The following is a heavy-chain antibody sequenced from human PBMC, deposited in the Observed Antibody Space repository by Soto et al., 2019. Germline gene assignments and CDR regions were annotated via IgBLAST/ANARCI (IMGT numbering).Heavy chain of an antibody. Sequence: SQTLSLTCSVSGGSISGSYWSWIRQSPGKGLEWLGYVYYTGSTNYSPSLRSRVSISVDTSKNEFSLRLSSVTAADTAVYFCARSVAVPGAHIDYWGQGTQVTVSS. CDR3: ARSVAVPGAHIDY. D-gene: IGHD6-19*01. V-gene: IGHV4-59*01. J-gene: IGHJ4*02. CDR2: VYYTGST. CDR1: GGSISGSY.